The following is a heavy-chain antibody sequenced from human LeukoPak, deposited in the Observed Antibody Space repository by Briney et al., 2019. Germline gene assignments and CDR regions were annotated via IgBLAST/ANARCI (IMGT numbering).Heavy chain of an antibody. Sequence: PGGSLRLSCAASGFTFSDYYMSWIRQAPGKGLEWVSYISSSGSTIYYADSVKGRFTISRDNAKNSLYLQMNSLRAEDMAVYYRAREHYDILTGYSPGYFDYWGQGTLVTVSS. CDR1: GFTFSDYY. D-gene: IGHD3-9*01. V-gene: IGHV3-11*01. CDR3: AREHYDILTGYSPGYFDY. CDR2: ISSSGSTI. J-gene: IGHJ4*02.